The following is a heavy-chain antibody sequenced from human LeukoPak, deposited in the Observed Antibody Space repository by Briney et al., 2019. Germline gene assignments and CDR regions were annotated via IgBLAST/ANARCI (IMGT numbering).Heavy chain of an antibody. Sequence: SVKVSCKASGGTFSSYTISWVRQAPGQGLEWMGRSIPLLGIANYAQKFQGRVTITADKSTSTAYMELSSLRSEDTAVYYCAREGGGYCSSTSCYTFDYWGQGTLVTVPS. D-gene: IGHD2-2*02. CDR1: GGTFSSYT. J-gene: IGHJ4*02. V-gene: IGHV1-69*04. CDR2: SIPLLGIA. CDR3: AREGGGYCSSTSCYTFDY.